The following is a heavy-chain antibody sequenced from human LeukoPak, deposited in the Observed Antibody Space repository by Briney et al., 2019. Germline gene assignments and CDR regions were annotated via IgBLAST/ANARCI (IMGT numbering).Heavy chain of an antibody. J-gene: IGHJ3*02. CDR2: LWANGHNN. Sequence: GGSLRLSCAASGFSFSCCGMHWVRQAPGKGLDWVAVLWANGHNNYYADSVEGRFTISRDSSKNTLYLQMTSLRADDTAVYYCARERAPFDGFDIWGRGTVVTVPS. V-gene: IGHV3-33*01. CDR3: ARERAPFDGFDI. D-gene: IGHD4/OR15-4a*01. CDR1: GFSFSCCG.